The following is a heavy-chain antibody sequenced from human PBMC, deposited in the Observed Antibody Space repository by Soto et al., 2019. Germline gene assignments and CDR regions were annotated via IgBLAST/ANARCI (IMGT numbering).Heavy chain of an antibody. D-gene: IGHD3-10*01. CDR2: IKKDGSVK. CDR1: GFSFSTYW. CDR3: ARLVGFGEDDDY. J-gene: IGHJ4*02. Sequence: ESGGGLVQPGGSLRLSCAASGFSFSTYWMSWVRQAPGKGLEWVANIKKDGSVKYYVDSVKGRFTISRDNAKNSLYLQMNSLRADDTAVYYCARLVGFGEDDDYWGQGTLVTVSS. V-gene: IGHV3-7*04.